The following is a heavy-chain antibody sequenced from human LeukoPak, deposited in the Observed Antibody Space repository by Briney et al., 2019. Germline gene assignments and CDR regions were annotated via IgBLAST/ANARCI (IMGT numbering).Heavy chain of an antibody. V-gene: IGHV4-59*01. D-gene: IGHD6-13*01. J-gene: IGHJ4*02. CDR1: GASISGYY. CDR2: IFYSGST. Sequence: PSETLSLTCTVSGASISGYYWSWIRQPPGKGLEWIGYIFYSGSTLYNPSLQSRVTISVDTSKNQFSLKLTSVTAADTAVYYCASGPYPAAGTDHQFDYWGQGTLDTVSS. CDR3: ASGPYPAAGTDHQFDY.